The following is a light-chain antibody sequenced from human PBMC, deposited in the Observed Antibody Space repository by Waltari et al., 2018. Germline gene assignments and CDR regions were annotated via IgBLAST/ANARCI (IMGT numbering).Light chain of an antibody. V-gene: IGLV1-47*01. CDR2: RDD. CDR3: AAWDDILTAWV. CDR1: ASNIGSYN. Sequence: QSGLTQSPSASGTPGQSVTISCSGGASNIGSYNVYWYQQLPGTAPNLLIYRDDRRPSGVPARFSGSKAVTSASLTISGLRSEYAADYYCAAWDDILTAWVFGGVTKLTGL. J-gene: IGLJ3*02.